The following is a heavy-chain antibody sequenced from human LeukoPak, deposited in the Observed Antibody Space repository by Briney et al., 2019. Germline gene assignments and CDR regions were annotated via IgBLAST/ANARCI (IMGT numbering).Heavy chain of an antibody. CDR2: ISSSSSYI. CDR3: ARDQGVAFGGVTHPFDY. D-gene: IGHD3-16*01. Sequence: GSLRLSCAASGFTFSSYSMNWVRQAPGKGLEWVSSISSSSSYIYYADSVKGRFTISRDNAKNSLYLQMNSLRAEDTAVYYCARDQGVAFGGVTHPFDYWGQGTLVTVSS. V-gene: IGHV3-21*01. CDR1: GFTFSSYS. J-gene: IGHJ4*02.